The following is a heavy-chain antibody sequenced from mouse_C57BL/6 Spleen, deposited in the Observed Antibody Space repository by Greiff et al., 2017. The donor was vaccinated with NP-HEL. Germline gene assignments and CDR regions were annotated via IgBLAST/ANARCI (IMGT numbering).Heavy chain of an antibody. V-gene: IGHV1-55*01. CDR1: GYTFTSYR. CDR2: IYPGSGST. J-gene: IGHJ4*01. CDR3: ERYSNDCYPMES. Sequence: QVQLQQPGAELVKPGASVKMSCKASGYTFTSYRITWVKQRPGQGLEWIGDIYPGSGSTNYNDKFKSKVTLTVDKASSTAYMQLSSLTSEDSAVNVCERYSNDCYPMESWGQGTPSTVSS.